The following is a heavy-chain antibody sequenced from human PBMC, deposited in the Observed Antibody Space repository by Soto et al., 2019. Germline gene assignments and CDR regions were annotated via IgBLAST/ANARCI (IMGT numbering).Heavy chain of an antibody. V-gene: IGHV3-23*01. D-gene: IGHD3-9*01. CDR3: GKARYLLVDHPLYFES. J-gene: IGHJ4*02. CDR2: ISGSGEIT. Sequence: GGSLRLSCAASGFPFRSYAMGWVRQAPGKGLEWISVISGSGEITLYTDSVKGRFTISRDFSNNTLSLQMNSLRADDTAIYYCGKARYLLVDHPLYFESWGQGTLVTVSS. CDR1: GFPFRSYA.